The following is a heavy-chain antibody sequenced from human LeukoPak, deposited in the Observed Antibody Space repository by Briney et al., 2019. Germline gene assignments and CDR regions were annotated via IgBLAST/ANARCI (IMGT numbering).Heavy chain of an antibody. J-gene: IGHJ4*02. CDR3: ARALYSSSWYPSFDY. D-gene: IGHD6-13*01. CDR2: IRYDRSNK. V-gene: IGHV3-30*02. CDR1: GFTFSSYG. Sequence: GGSLRLSCAASGFTFSSYGMHWVRQAPGKGLEWVAFIRYDRSNKYYADSVKGRFTISRDNSKNTLYLQMNSLRAEDTAVYYCARALYSSSWYPSFDYWGQGTLVTVSS.